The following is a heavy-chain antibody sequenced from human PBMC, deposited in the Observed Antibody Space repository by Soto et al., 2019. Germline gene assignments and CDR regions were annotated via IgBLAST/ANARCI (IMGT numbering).Heavy chain of an antibody. V-gene: IGHV3-23*01. Sequence: GGSLRLSCAASGFTFSTYSMTWVRQAPGKGLEWVSTIRDSGHSTHYADSVRGRFAISRDNSKNTLFLQMNSLRAEDTAVYYCARVKAQILSSGWYGGDDIWGQGTVVTVSS. J-gene: IGHJ3*02. CDR2: IRDSGHST. CDR1: GFTFSTYS. CDR3: ARVKAQILSSGWYGGDDI. D-gene: IGHD6-19*01.